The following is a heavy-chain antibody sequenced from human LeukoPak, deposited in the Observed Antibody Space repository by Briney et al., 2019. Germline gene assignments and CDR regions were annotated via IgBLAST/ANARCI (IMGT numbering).Heavy chain of an antibody. CDR2: IWYDGSNK. D-gene: IGHD3-10*01. Sequence: PGGPLRLPCAASGFTFSSYGMHWVRQAPGKGLEWVAVIWYDGSNKYYADSVKGRFTISRDNSKNTLYLQMNSLRAEDTAVYYCASLTYGSGSYYWGQGTLVTVSS. J-gene: IGHJ4*02. CDR1: GFTFSSYG. V-gene: IGHV3-33*01. CDR3: ASLTYGSGSYY.